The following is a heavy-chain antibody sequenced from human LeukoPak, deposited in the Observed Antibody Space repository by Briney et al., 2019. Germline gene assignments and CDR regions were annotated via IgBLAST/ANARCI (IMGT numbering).Heavy chain of an antibody. Sequence: GGSLRLSCAASGFTVTSNYISWVRQAPGKGLEWVSVIYSGGKTFYADSVKGRFTISRHNSNNTLYLQMDSLRAEDTAVYYCATLGSIVWGRKGTASSLWGQGTLVTVSS. CDR1: GFTVTSNY. CDR2: IYSGGKT. D-gene: IGHD2-21*02. CDR3: ATLGSIVWGRKGTASSL. V-gene: IGHV3-53*04. J-gene: IGHJ4*02.